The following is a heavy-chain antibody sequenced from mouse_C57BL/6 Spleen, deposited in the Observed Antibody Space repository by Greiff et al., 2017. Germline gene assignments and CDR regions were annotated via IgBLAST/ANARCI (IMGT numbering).Heavy chain of an antibody. V-gene: IGHV1-81*01. J-gene: IGHJ2*01. Sequence: VQLQESGAELARPGASVKLSCKASGYTFTSYGISWVKQRTGQGLEWIGEIYPRSGNTYYNEKFKGKATLTADKSSSTAYMELRSLTSEDSAVYFCARYDYDAGFDYWGQGTTLTVSS. CDR1: GYTFTSYG. D-gene: IGHD2-4*01. CDR2: IYPRSGNT. CDR3: ARYDYDAGFDY.